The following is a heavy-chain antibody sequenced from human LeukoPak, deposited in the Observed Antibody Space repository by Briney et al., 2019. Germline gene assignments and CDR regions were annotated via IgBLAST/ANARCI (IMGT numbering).Heavy chain of an antibody. CDR1: GYTFTSYD. J-gene: IGHJ3*02. CDR3: ARRFVGNDHTWGASDI. Sequence: ASVKVSCKASGYTFTSYDINWVRQATGQGLEWMGWMNPNGGNTGYAQKFQGRVTMTRNTSISTAYMELSSLRSEDTAVYYCARRFVGNDHTWGASDIWGQGTMVTVSS. V-gene: IGHV1-8*01. D-gene: IGHD2-15*01. CDR2: MNPNGGNT.